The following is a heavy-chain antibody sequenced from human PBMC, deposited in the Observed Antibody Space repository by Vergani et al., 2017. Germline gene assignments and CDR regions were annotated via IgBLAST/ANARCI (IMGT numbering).Heavy chain of an antibody. Sequence: EVALLESGGGLVQPGGSLRLSCAASGFTFIMHAMSWVRQAPGKGLEWVSTLSASDRRTHYADSVKGRFTISRDISKNTLFLHMNSLRPEDTAVYYCAKVGRSEVAGTFGAFDIWGQGTMVTVSS. CDR3: AKVGRSEVAGTFGAFDI. CDR1: GFTFIMHA. CDR2: LSASDRRT. V-gene: IGHV3-23*01. J-gene: IGHJ3*02. D-gene: IGHD6-19*01.